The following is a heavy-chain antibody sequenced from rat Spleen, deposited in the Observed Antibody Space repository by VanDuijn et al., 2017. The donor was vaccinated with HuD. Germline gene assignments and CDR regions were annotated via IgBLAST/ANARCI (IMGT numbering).Heavy chain of an antibody. CDR1: GFTFSDYY. V-gene: IGHV5-22*01. CDR3: ARPHYYYYVMDA. CDR2: ISYEGSSA. Sequence: EVQLVESDGGLVQPGRSLKLSCAASGFTFSDYYMAWVRQAPTKGLEWFASISYEGSSAYYGDSVKGRFTISRDNTKSTLYLQMNSLRSEDTATYYCARPHYYYYVMDAWGQGASVTVSS. D-gene: IGHD1-1*01. J-gene: IGHJ4*01.